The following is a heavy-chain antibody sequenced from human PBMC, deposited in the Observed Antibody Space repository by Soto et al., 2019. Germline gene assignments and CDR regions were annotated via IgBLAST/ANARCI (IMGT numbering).Heavy chain of an antibody. CDR2: IYWDDDK. J-gene: IGHJ3*02. CDR1: GFSLSTTGGG. D-gene: IGHD4-17*01. Sequence: QITLKESGPTLVKPTQTLTLTCTVSGFSLSTTGGGVGWIRQPPGKALEWLALIYWDDDKRYSPSLKSRLTITKDNSKSQVVLTMTNMDPVDTATYYCAHGTHDYGDYVGAFDIWGQGTMVTVSS. V-gene: IGHV2-5*02. CDR3: AHGTHDYGDYVGAFDI.